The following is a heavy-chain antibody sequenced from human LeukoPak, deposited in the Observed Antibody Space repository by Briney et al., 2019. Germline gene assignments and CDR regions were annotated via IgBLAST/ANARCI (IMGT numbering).Heavy chain of an antibody. Sequence: GGSLRLSCAASGFTVSSDFMSWVRQAPGKGLEWVALINSGGSTYYADSVKGRFTISRDNSKNTLNFQMNNLRAEDTAVYYCAAFRGDYWGQGTLVGVSS. V-gene: IGHV3-53*01. D-gene: IGHD3-3*02. CDR2: INSGGST. CDR3: AAFRGDY. CDR1: GFTVSSDF. J-gene: IGHJ4*02.